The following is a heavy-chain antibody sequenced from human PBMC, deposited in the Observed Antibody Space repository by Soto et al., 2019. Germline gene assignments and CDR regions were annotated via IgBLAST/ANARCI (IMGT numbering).Heavy chain of an antibody. CDR2: INPNSGGT. D-gene: IGHD1-26*01. J-gene: IGHJ3*02. CDR3: ARESVGATRDAFDI. V-gene: IGHV1-2*04. CDR1: GYTFTGEY. Sequence: QVQLVQSGAEVKKPGASVKVSCKASGYTFTGEYMHWVRQAPGQGLEWMGWINPNSGGTNYAQKFQGWVTMTRDTSISTAYMELSRLRSDDTAVYYCARESVGATRDAFDIWGQGTMVTVSS.